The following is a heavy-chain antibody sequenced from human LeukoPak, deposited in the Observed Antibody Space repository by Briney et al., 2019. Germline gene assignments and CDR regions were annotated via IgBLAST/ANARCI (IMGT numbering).Heavy chain of an antibody. CDR1: GYSISSGYY. V-gene: IGHV4-38-2*02. D-gene: IGHD6-6*01. CDR3: ARSIGSSAIDY. CDR2: IYHSGST. J-gene: IGHJ4*02. Sequence: SSETLSLTCTVSGYSISSGYYWGWIRQPPGQGLEWVGNIYHSGSTYYNPSLKSRVTISVDTSKNQFSLRLSSVTAADTAVYYCARSIGSSAIDYWGQGTLVTVSS.